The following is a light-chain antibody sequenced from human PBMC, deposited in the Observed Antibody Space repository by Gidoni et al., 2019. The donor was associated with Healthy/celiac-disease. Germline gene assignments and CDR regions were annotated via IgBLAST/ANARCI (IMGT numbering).Light chain of an antibody. CDR3: QHSYSTPRT. CDR2: AAS. CDR1: QSISSY. Sequence: IQMSQSPSSLSASVRDRVTITCRASQSISSYLNWYQQKPGKAPKLLIYAASSLQSGVPSRFSGSGSGTDFTLTISSLHPEDFATYYCQHSYSTPRTFGPGTKVEIK. V-gene: IGKV1-39*01. J-gene: IGKJ1*01.